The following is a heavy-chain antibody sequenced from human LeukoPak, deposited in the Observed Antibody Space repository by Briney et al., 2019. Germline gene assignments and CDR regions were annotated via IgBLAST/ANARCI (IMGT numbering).Heavy chain of an antibody. D-gene: IGHD1-7*01. CDR1: GFTFSNAW. V-gene: IGHV3-15*01. J-gene: IGHJ4*02. CDR2: IKSKTDGGTT. Sequence: GGSLRLSCAASGFTFSNAWMSWVRQAPGKGLDWVGRIKSKTDGGTTDYAAPVKGRFTISRDDSKNTLYLQMNSLKTEDTAVYYCTAYNWNYFFDYWGQGTLVTVSS. CDR3: TAYNWNYFFDY.